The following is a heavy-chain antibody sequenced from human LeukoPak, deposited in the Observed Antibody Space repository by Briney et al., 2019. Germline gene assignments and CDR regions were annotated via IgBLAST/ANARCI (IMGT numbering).Heavy chain of an antibody. J-gene: IGHJ4*02. D-gene: IGHD6-13*01. CDR3: ARVSSSSWWALDY. CDR1: GFTFSSYW. V-gene: IGHV3-74*01. Sequence: AGGSPRLSCVASGFTFSSYWMHWVRQAPGKGLVWVSRISTDGSSTSYADSVKGRFTISRDNAKNTLYLQMNSLRAEDTAVYYCARVSSSSWWALDYWGQGTLVTVSS. CDR2: ISTDGSST.